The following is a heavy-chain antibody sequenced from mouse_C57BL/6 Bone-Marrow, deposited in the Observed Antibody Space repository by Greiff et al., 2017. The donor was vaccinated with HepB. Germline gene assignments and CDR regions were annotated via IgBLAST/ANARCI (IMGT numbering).Heavy chain of an antibody. V-gene: IGHV5-9-1*02. D-gene: IGHD3-1*01. CDR1: GFTFSSYA. CDR2: ISSGGGYI. CDR3: TRDRGLGAY. Sequence: EVMLVESGDGLVKPGGSLKLSCAPSGFTFSSYAMSWVRQTPEKRLEWVAYISSGGGYIYYADTVKGRFTISRDNVRNTLYLQMSSLKSEDTAMYDCTRDRGLGAYWGQGTLLTVSA. J-gene: IGHJ3*01.